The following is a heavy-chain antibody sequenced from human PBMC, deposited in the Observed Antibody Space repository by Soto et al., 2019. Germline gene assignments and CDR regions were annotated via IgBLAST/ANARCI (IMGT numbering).Heavy chain of an antibody. CDR1: GGSISSYY. CDR2: IYYSGST. J-gene: IGHJ6*03. CDR3: ARGVYLDYYYYMDV. Sequence: PSETLSLTCTVSGGSISSYYWSWIRQPPGKGLEWIGYIYYSGSTNYNPSLKSRVTISVDTSKNQFSLKLSSVTAADTAVYYCARGVYLDYYYYMDVWGKGTTVTVSS. V-gene: IGHV4-59*01.